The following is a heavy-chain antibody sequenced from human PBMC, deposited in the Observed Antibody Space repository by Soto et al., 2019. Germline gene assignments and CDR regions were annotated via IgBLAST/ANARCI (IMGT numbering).Heavy chain of an antibody. Sequence: GGSLRLSCAASGFTFSSYAMSWVRQAPGKGLEWVSAISGSGGSTYYADSVKGRFTISRDNSKNTLYLQMSSLRAEDTAVYYCAKQRAYYYDSSGYWGQGTLVTVSS. CDR3: AKQRAYYYDSSGY. CDR2: ISGSGGST. D-gene: IGHD3-22*01. CDR1: GFTFSSYA. V-gene: IGHV3-23*01. J-gene: IGHJ4*02.